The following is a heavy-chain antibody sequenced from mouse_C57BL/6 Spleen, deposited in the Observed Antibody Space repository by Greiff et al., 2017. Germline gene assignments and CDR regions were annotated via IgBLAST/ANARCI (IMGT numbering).Heavy chain of an antibody. D-gene: IGHD1-1*01. Sequence: EVQLQQSGPVLVKPGASVKMSCKASGYTFTDYYMNWVQQSHGKSLEWIGVINPYNGGNSYNQKFKGKATLTVDKSSSTAYMELNSLTSEDSAVYYCARGYYYGSSPAWFAYWGQGTLVTVSA. J-gene: IGHJ3*01. V-gene: IGHV1-19*01. CDR3: ARGYYYGSSPAWFAY. CDR1: GYTFTDYY. CDR2: INPYNGGN.